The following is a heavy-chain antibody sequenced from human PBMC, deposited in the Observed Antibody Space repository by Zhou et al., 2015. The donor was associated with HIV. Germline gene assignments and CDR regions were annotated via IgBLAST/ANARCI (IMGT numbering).Heavy chain of an antibody. J-gene: IGHJ5*02. V-gene: IGHV1-69*01. CDR3: ARDRRAAAGIPRGGWFDP. CDR1: GVTFTNYA. Sequence: QVQLVQSGAEVKRPGSSVKVSCQASGVTFTNYAISWVRQAPGQGLEWMGGITPTFGGADYAQKLHGRVTITADESTRTAYMELSRLRSDDTAVYYCARDRRAAAGIPRGGWFDPWGQGTLVTVSS. D-gene: IGHD6-13*01. CDR2: ITPTFGGA.